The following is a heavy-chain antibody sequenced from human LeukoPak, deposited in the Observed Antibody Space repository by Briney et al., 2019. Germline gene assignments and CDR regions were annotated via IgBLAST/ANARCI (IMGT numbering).Heavy chain of an antibody. V-gene: IGHV1-2*02. CDR3: AIYGSGLYFDY. CDR2: INPNSGGI. Sequence: ASVKVSCKASGYTFTGYYMHWVRQAPGQGLEWMGWINPNSGGINYAQKFQGRVTMTRDTSISTAYMELSRLRSDDTAVYYCAIYGSGLYFDYWGQGTLVTVSS. CDR1: GYTFTGYY. J-gene: IGHJ4*02. D-gene: IGHD3-10*01.